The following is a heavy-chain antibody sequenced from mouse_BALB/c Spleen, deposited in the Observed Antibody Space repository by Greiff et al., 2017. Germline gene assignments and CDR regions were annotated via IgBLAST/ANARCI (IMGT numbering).Heavy chain of an antibody. Sequence: QVQLKQSGAELMKPGASVKISCKATGYTFSSYWIEWVKQRPGHGLEWIGEILPGSGSTNYNEKFKGKATFTADTSSNTAYMQLSSLTSEDSAVYYCARDDGYDGFAYWGQGTLVTVSA. CDR3: ARDDGYDGFAY. V-gene: IGHV1-9*01. CDR2: ILPGSGST. CDR1: GYTFSSYW. J-gene: IGHJ3*01. D-gene: IGHD2-2*01.